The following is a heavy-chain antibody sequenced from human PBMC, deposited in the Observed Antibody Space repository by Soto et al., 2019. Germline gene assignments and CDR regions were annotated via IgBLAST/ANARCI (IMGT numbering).Heavy chain of an antibody. J-gene: IGHJ4*02. CDR3: ATSPVSHSFDY. CDR2: IIPNFGTA. V-gene: IGHV1-69*01. Sequence: QVQLVQSGAEVKKPGSSVKVSCKASEGTFSSYAISWVRQAPGQGLEWMGGIIPNFGTANYAQKFQGRDTITADESTSTAYVELSSLRSEVTAVDFCATSPVSHSFDYWGQGTLVTVAS. CDR1: EGTFSSYA.